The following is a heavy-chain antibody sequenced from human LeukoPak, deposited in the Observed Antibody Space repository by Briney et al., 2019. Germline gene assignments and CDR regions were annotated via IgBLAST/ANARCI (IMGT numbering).Heavy chain of an antibody. CDR3: ASGETLI. V-gene: IGHV1-2*06. Sequence: ASVKVSCKASGYTFTGYYMHWVRQAPEQGLEWMGRINPNSGGTNYAQKFQGRVTMTRDTPSSTGYMELRRLRSDDTAVYYCASGETLIWGQGTKVTVSS. J-gene: IGHJ3*02. CDR2: INPNSGGT. CDR1: GYTFTGYY.